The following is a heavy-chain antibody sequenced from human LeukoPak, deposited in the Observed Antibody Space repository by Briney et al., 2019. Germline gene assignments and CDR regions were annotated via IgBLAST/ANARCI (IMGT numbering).Heavy chain of an antibody. J-gene: IGHJ3*02. CDR2: IYTSGST. CDR3: ARDYSSGWYDAFDI. CDR1: GGSISSYY. V-gene: IGHV4-4*07. D-gene: IGHD6-19*01. Sequence: SETLSLTCTVSGGSISSYYWSWIRQPAGKGLEWIGRIYTSGSTNYNPSLKSRVTMSVDTSKKQFSLKLSSVTAAETAVYYCARDYSSGWYDAFDIWGQGTMATVSS.